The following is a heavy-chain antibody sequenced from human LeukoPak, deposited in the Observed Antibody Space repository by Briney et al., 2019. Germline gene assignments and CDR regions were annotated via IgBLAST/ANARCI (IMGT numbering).Heavy chain of an antibody. Sequence: GGSLRLSCAASGFTFSSYEMNWVRQAPGKGLEWVSYISSSGSTIYYADSVKGRFTISRDNAKNSLYLQMNSLRAEDTAVYYCASPDYYDSSGHQHIDYWGQGTLVTVSS. V-gene: IGHV3-48*03. CDR3: ASPDYYDSSGHQHIDY. CDR2: ISSSGSTI. J-gene: IGHJ4*02. D-gene: IGHD3-22*01. CDR1: GFTFSSYE.